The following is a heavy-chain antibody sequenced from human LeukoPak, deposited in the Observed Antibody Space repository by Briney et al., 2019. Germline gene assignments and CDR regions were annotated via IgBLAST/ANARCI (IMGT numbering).Heavy chain of an antibody. D-gene: IGHD3-16*02. V-gene: IGHV7-4-1*02. J-gene: IGHJ4*02. CDR2: INTNTGNP. CDR3: ARTNYWFFTIMITFGGVIVFSSVDY. CDR1: GYTFTSYA. Sequence: ASVKVSCKASGYTFTSYAMNWVRQAPGQGLEWMGWINTNTGNPTYAQGFTGRFVFSLDTSVSTAYLQISSLKAEDTAVYYCARTNYWFFTIMITFGGVIVFSSVDYWGQGTLVTVSS.